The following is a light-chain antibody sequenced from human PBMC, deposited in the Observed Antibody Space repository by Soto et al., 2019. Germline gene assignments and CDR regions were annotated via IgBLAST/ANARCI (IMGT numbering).Light chain of an antibody. V-gene: IGLV2-14*03. CDR1: SSAVGAFNY. J-gene: IGLJ1*01. CDR2: DVS. CDR3: NSYTSNNTYV. Sequence: QSVLTQPASVSGSPGQAITISCSGTSSAVGAFNYVSWYQQHPGKAPKLMIYDVSNRPSGVSNRFSGSKSGNTASLTISGLRAEDEADYYCNSYTSNNTYVFGTGTKVTVL.